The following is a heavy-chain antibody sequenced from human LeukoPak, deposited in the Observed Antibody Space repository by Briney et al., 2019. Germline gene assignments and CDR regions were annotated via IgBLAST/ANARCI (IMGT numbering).Heavy chain of an antibody. V-gene: IGHV3-74*01. CDR1: GFTFGRYW. J-gene: IGHJ4*02. CDR3: AKDRYSGYDYGGISDY. CDR2: ITTDGSGT. Sequence: GGSLRLSCADSGFTFGRYWMHWVRQAPGKGLVWVSHITTDGSGTSYADSVKGRFTISRDNAKNTLYLQMNSLRAEDTAVYYCAKDRYSGYDYGGISDYWGQGTLVTVSS. D-gene: IGHD5-12*01.